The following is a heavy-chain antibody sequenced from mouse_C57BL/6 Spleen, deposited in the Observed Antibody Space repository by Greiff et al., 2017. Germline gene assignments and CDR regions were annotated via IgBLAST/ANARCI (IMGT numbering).Heavy chain of an antibody. Sequence: VQLQQPGAELVKPGASVKLSCKASGYTFTSYWMQWVKQRPGQGLEWIGEIDPSDSYTNYNQKFKGKATLTVDTSSSTAYMQLSSLTSEDSAVYYCARLGDYDQYYFDYGGQGTTLTVSS. CDR1: GYTFTSYW. D-gene: IGHD2-4*01. J-gene: IGHJ2*01. V-gene: IGHV1-50*01. CDR3: ARLGDYDQYYFDY. CDR2: IDPSDSYT.